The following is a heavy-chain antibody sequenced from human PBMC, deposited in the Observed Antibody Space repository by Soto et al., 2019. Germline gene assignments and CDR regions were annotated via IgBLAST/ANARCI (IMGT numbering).Heavy chain of an antibody. CDR2: INGYNGNA. CDR3: AGMGDGPYYYDGMDV. Sequence: QVQLVQSGAEVKKPGASVTVSCKASGYTFTTYGVSWVRQAPGQGLEWLGWINGYNGNAKYAENLQGRVTMTTDTSTSTAYMGLRSLRSDDTAVYYCAGMGDGPYYYDGMDVWGQGTTVTVSS. V-gene: IGHV1-18*01. D-gene: IGHD3-16*01. CDR1: GYTFTTYG. J-gene: IGHJ6*02.